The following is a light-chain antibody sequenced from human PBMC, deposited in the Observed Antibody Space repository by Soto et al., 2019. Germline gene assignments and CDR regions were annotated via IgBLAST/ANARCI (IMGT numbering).Light chain of an antibody. Sequence: EIVMTQSPATLSVSPGERATLSCRASQSVSINLAWYQQKPGQAPRLLIYGASTRATGIPARFSGSGSGTDFTLTISRLEPEDFAVYYCQQYGSSPPITFGQGTRLEIK. CDR3: QQYGSSPPIT. CDR1: QSVSIN. J-gene: IGKJ5*01. V-gene: IGKV3-20*01. CDR2: GAS.